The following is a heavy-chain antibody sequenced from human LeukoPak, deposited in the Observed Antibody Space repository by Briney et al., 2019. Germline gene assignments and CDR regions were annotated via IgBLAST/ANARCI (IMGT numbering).Heavy chain of an antibody. V-gene: IGHV3-21*01. D-gene: IGHD3-10*01. CDR2: ISSSSSYI. CDR3: ARWAVDSGVYYIAS. J-gene: IGHJ4*02. CDR1: GFTFSSYS. Sequence: GGSLRLSCAASGFTFSSYSMNWVRQAPGKGLEWVSSISSSSSYIYYSDSVKGRFTISRDNAKNSLYLQMNSLRAEDTAVYYCARWAVDSGVYYIASWGQGSLVTVSS.